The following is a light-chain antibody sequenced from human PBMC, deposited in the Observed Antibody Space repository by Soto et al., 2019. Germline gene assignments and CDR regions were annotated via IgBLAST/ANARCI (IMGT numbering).Light chain of an antibody. J-gene: IGKJ1*01. Sequence: DIQMTQSPSTLSAFVGDRVTITCRASQSVSSWLAWYQQKPGKAPKLLIYDASSLESGVPSRFSGSGSGTEFTLTLSSLPPDDFASYFCQHYNSYPWTFGQGTKVEIK. CDR2: DAS. CDR1: QSVSSW. CDR3: QHYNSYPWT. V-gene: IGKV1-5*01.